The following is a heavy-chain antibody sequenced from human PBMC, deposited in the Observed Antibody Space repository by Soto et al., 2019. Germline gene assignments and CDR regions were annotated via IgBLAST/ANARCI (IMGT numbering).Heavy chain of an antibody. V-gene: IGHV3-23*01. CDR1: RFRSSNYA. CDR2: ITGSGGGT. CDR3: STDPNGDYIGAFDN. D-gene: IGHD4-17*01. Sequence: GGSLRLSCARSRFRSSNYAMTCARQAPGEGLEWVSSITGSGGGTTYAYSVKGRFTIARDNSKNILYLQMDSLRADDTAVYYCSTDPNGDYIGAFDNWGQGTMVTVSS. J-gene: IGHJ3*02.